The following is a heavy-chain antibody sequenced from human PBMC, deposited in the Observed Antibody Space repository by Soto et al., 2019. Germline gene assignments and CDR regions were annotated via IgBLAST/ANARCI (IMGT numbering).Heavy chain of an antibody. CDR3: ARGPLGVGVSG. CDR2: ISSSGTTT. D-gene: IGHD3-10*01. CDR1: TFPFSDYY. J-gene: IGHJ4*02. Sequence: QVQLVESGGGLVKPGGSLRLSCAASTFPFSDYYMSWIRQAPGKGLEWISYISSSGTTTYYADSVKGRFTISRDNAKNSRYRKKKSLGADDTAVYYCARGPLGVGVSGGGQGTLVTVSS. V-gene: IGHV3-11*01.